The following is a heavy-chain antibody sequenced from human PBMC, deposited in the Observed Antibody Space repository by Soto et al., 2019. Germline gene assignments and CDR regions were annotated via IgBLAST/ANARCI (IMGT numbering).Heavy chain of an antibody. V-gene: IGHV3-23*01. CDR3: AKSMMATTGANWLDP. Sequence: GGSLRLSCAASGINFNDYWMSWVRQAPGKGLQWVSSISGSGAGTYYADSVKGRFTVSRDNSKNTVFLQMNSLRAEDTAIYFCAKSMMATTGANWLDPWGQGTLVTVSS. J-gene: IGHJ5*02. CDR1: GINFNDYW. D-gene: IGHD1-1*01. CDR2: ISGSGAGT.